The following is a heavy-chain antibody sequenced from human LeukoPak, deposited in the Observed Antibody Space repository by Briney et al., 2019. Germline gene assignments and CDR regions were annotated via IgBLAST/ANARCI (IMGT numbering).Heavy chain of an antibody. V-gene: IGHV4-34*01. CDR3: ARGKQLPVRGPLDQ. D-gene: IGHD2-2*01. CDR1: SGSLSGHF. CDR2: INSGGRT. Sequence: SETLSLTCAVYSGSLSGHFWSWIRQPPGKGLKWIGEINSGGRTNYSPSLETRLRLSVDTSKNQFSLKLNSVTAADTAVYYCARGKQLPVRGPLDQWGQGALVTVSS. J-gene: IGHJ4*02.